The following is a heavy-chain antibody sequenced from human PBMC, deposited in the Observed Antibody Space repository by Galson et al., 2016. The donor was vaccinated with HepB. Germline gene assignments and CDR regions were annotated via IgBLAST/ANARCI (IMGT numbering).Heavy chain of an antibody. J-gene: IGHJ5*02. Sequence: SLRLSCAASGFDFNDSSMHWVRQSPGKGLEWVAGISSDGRNGYYADSVKGRFIISRDSSKKTVYLQMNSLRSKDTAVYYCARSAAGRTATTTLAWGQGILVTVSS. D-gene: IGHD4-17*01. CDR3: ARSAAGRTATTTLA. CDR2: ISSDGRNG. V-gene: IGHV3-30-3*01. CDR1: GFDFNDSS.